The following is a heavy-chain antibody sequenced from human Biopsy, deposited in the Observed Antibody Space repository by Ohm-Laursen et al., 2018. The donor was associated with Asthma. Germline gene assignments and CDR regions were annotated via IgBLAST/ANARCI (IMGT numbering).Heavy chain of an antibody. J-gene: IGHJ4*02. V-gene: IGHV4-39*01. CDR1: GGSINIGDYY. CDR3: ARHWDWGSFFDY. CDR2: ISYTGSA. Sequence: SDTLSLTCTVSGGSINIGDYYWSWIRQHPVTGLEWMGSISYTGSAYHNPSLKSRVTISVDTSKNHFSLKLSSVTAADTAVYYCARHWDWGSFFDYWGQGTPVTVSS. D-gene: IGHD7-27*01.